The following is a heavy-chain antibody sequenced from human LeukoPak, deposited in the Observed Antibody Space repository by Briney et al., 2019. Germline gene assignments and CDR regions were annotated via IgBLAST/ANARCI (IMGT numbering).Heavy chain of an antibody. CDR1: GFTFSSYS. CDR3: ARDLYGSGSRFDY. J-gene: IGHJ4*02. Sequence: GGSLRLSCAASGFTFSSYSMNWVRQAPGKGLEWVSSISSSSSYIYYADPVKGRFTISRDNAKNSLYLQMNSLRAEDTAVYYCARDLYGSGSRFDYWGQGTLVTVSS. V-gene: IGHV3-21*01. D-gene: IGHD3-10*01. CDR2: ISSSSSYI.